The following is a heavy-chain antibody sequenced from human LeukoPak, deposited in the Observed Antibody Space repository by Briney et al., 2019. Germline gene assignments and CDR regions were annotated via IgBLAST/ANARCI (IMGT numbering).Heavy chain of an antibody. CDR1: GLTFSIHW. Sequence: PGGSLRLSCAASGLTFSIHWMNWVRQAPGKGLECVANINQDGSDKYYVDSVKGRFTISRDNSKNTLYLQMNSLRAEDTAVYYCAKGYRMFGEPPGFDIWGQGTMVTVSS. J-gene: IGHJ3*02. V-gene: IGHV3-7*01. CDR2: INQDGSDK. CDR3: AKGYRMFGEPPGFDI. D-gene: IGHD3-10*02.